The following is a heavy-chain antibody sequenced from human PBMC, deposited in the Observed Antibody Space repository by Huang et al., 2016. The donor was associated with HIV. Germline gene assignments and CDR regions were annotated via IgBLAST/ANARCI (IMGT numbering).Heavy chain of an antibody. J-gene: IGHJ4*02. V-gene: IGHV3-23*01. CDR2: ISGNGGST. CDR3: AKGIKSSGSYYFDY. D-gene: IGHD3-10*01. CDR1: GFTFNNYG. Sequence: EVQLLESGGGLVQPGGSLRLSCAAAGFTFNNYGMNWVRQAPGKGLEWVATISGNGGSTYYADTVNGRFTISRDNSKNTLYLHMNSLRVEDTAGYYCAKGIKSSGSYYFDYWGQGTLVTVSS.